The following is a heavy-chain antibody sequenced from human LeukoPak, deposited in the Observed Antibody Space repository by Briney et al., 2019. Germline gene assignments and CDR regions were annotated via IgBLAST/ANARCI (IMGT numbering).Heavy chain of an antibody. CDR1: DASISGYY. Sequence: SETLPLTCTVSDASISGYYWSWIRQPPGKGLEWIGSIHFSGSTNYNPSLRSRVTISVDTSKNQLSLKLSSVTAADTAVYYCARDLGGIYFDYWGQGTLVTVSS. V-gene: IGHV4-59*01. D-gene: IGHD1-26*01. J-gene: IGHJ4*02. CDR2: IHFSGST. CDR3: ARDLGGIYFDY.